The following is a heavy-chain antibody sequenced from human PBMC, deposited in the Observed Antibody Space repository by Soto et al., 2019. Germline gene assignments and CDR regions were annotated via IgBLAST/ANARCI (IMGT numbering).Heavy chain of an antibody. J-gene: IGHJ4*02. CDR3: ARDEGVAMVRGYDN. CDR2: INPSGGTT. Sequence: QVQLVQSGAEVKRPGASVKVSCKTSGYTFITFYMHWVRQAPGQGLEWMGIINPSGGTTSYTHKFQGRVTMTRDNAKNTLYLQMNSLRAEDTAVYYCARDEGVAMVRGYDNWGQGTLVAVSS. V-gene: IGHV1-46*01. D-gene: IGHD3-10*01. CDR1: GYTFITFY.